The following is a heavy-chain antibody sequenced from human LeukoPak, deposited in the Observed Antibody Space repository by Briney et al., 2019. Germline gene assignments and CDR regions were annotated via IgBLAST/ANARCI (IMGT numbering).Heavy chain of an antibody. Sequence: SETLSLTCTVSGGSISSSSYYWGWIRQPPGKGLEWIGEINHSGSTNYNPSLKSRVTISVDTSENQFSLKLSSVTAADTAVYYCARRYYYGSGSYTLDYWGQGTLVTVSS. D-gene: IGHD3-10*01. CDR3: ARRYYYGSGSYTLDY. CDR2: INHSGST. CDR1: GGSISSSSYY. V-gene: IGHV4-39*07. J-gene: IGHJ4*02.